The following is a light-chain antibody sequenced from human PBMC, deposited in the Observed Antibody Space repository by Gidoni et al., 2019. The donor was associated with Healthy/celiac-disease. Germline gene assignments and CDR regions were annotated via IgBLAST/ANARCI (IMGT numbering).Light chain of an antibody. CDR2: GAS. CDR3: QQYGSSVT. CDR1: QSVSSSN. Sequence: EIVLTQSPGTLSLSPGERATLSCRASQSVSSSNLAWYQQKPGQAPRLLIYGASSRATGIPDRFSGSGSGTDFTLTISRLEPEDFAVYYCQQYGSSVTFXGXTKVEIK. V-gene: IGKV3-20*01. J-gene: IGKJ4*01.